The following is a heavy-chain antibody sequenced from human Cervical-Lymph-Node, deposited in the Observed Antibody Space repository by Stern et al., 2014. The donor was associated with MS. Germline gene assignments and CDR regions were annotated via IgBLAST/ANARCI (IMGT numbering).Heavy chain of an antibody. J-gene: IGHJ6*02. V-gene: IGHV1-69*01. CDR1: GGTFNTYA. Sequence: VQLVESGAKVKKPGSSVKVSCKASGGTFNTYAISWVRQAPGQGLEWLGGSIPIFGAADYPQNFQGRVTITADESTSTAYMELNSLRSEDTAVYYCARSMIASTNYHYYYGMDVWGLGTTVTVSS. CDR2: SIPIFGAA. D-gene: IGHD2-21*01. CDR3: ARSMIASTNYHYYYGMDV.